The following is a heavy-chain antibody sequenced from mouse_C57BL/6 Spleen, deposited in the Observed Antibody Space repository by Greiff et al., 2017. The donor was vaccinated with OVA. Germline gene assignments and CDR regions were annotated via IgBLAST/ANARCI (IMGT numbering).Heavy chain of an antibody. CDR1: GFTFSDYG. CDR3: ARERDAMDY. V-gene: IGHV5-17*01. Sequence: EVQVVESGGGLVKPGGSLTLSCAASGFTFSDYGMHWVRQAPEKGLEWVAYISSGSSTLYYADTVKGRFTISRDNAKNTLFLQMTRLRSEDTAMYYCARERDAMDYWGQGTSVTVSS. CDR2: ISSGSSTL. J-gene: IGHJ4*01.